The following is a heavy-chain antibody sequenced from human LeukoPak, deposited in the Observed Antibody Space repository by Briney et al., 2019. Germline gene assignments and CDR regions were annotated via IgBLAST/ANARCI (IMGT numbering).Heavy chain of an antibody. CDR3: TTFLRGGAFDI. CDR1: GFTFSNAW. V-gene: IGHV3-15*01. CDR2: IKSKTDGGTT. J-gene: IGHJ3*02. Sequence: GGSLRLSCAASGFTFSNAWMSWVRQAPGKGLEWVGRIKSKTDGGTTDYAAPVKGRSTISRDDSKNTLYLQMNSLKTEDTAVYYCTTFLRGGAFDIWGQGTMVTVSS. D-gene: IGHD3-16*01.